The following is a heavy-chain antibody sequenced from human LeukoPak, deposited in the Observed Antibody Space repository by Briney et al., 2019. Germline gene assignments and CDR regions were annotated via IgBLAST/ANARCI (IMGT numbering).Heavy chain of an antibody. CDR3: AKLGEYSSSSWFDY. CDR1: GFTFSSYA. V-gene: IGHV3-23*01. Sequence: PGGSLRLSCAASGFTFSSYAMSWVRQAPGKGLEWVSAISGSGGSTYYADSVKGRSTISRDNSKNTLYLQMNRLRAQDTAVYYCAKLGEYSSSSWFDYWGQGTLVTVSS. D-gene: IGHD6-6*01. J-gene: IGHJ4*02. CDR2: ISGSGGST.